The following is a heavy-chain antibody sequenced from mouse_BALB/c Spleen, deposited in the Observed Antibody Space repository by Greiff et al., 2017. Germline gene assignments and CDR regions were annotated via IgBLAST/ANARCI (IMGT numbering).Heavy chain of an antibody. CDR1: GYTFPRYW. V-gene: IGHV1-5*01. CDR2: IYPGNSDT. J-gene: IGHJ3*01. Sequence: EVQLQQSGTVLARPGASVKMSCKASGYTFPRYWMHWVKQRPGQGLEWIGAIYPGNSDTSYNQKFKGKAKLTAVTSTSTAYMELSSLTNEDSAVYYCTRSRDWDGFAYWGQGTLVTVSA. D-gene: IGHD4-1*01. CDR3: TRSRDWDGFAY.